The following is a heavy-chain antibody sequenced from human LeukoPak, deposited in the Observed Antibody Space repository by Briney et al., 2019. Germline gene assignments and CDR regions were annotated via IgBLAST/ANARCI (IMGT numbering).Heavy chain of an antibody. CDR2: IKSDGTLT. Sequence: GGSLRLSCAASGFTFSSSWMHWVRQAPGKGLVWVSRIKSDGTLTTDADSVKGRFTISRDNSKNTLYLQMNSLRAEDTAVYYCARVDSSSWYEYYYYYMDVWGKGTTVTVSS. D-gene: IGHD6-13*01. CDR3: ARVDSSSWYEYYYYYMDV. CDR1: GFTFSSSW. J-gene: IGHJ6*03. V-gene: IGHV3-74*01.